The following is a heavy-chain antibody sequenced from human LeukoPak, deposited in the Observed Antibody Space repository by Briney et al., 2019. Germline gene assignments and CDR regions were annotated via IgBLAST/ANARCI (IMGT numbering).Heavy chain of an antibody. CDR2: ISGDSRYI. V-gene: IGHV3-21*01. J-gene: IGHJ4*02. CDR1: GFTFSSYK. Sequence: SGGSLRLSCAASGFTFSSYKMNGVRQAPGKGLEWVSSISGDSRYIYYADSLKGRFTISRDNAKNSLHLQMNSLRAEDTAVYYCARDPGTVADTYFDYWGPGTLVTVSS. D-gene: IGHD6-19*01. CDR3: ARDPGTVADTYFDY.